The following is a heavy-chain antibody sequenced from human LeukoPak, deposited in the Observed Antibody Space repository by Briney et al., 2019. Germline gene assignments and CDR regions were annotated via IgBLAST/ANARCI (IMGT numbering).Heavy chain of an antibody. D-gene: IGHD6-13*01. Sequence: PSETLSLTCAVYGGSFSGYYWSWIRQPPGKGLEWIGEINHSGSTNYNPSLKSRVTISVDTSKNQFSLKLSFVTAADTAVYYCASLPLDSSWSYQLIDYWGQGTLVTVSS. CDR1: GGSFSGYY. CDR2: INHSGST. CDR3: ASLPLDSSWSYQLIDY. V-gene: IGHV4-34*01. J-gene: IGHJ4*02.